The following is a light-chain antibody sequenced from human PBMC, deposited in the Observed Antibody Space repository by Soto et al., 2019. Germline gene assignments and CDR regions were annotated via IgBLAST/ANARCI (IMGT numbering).Light chain of an antibody. V-gene: IGLV2-11*01. Sequence: QSALTQPRAVSGSPGPSVNISCTGTISDVAGYNYVSWYQHHPGKAPKLLISDVTKRPSCVPDRFSGSKSGNTASLTISELHADDEADYYCSSYAGNNNLVFGGGTKLTVL. CDR1: ISDVAGYNY. CDR2: DVT. CDR3: SSYAGNNNLV. J-gene: IGLJ2*01.